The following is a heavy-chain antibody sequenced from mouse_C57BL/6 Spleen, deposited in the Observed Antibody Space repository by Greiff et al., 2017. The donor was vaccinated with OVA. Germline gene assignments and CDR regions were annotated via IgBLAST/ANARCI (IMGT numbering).Heavy chain of an antibody. Sequence: EVQRVESGGGLVKPGGSLKLSCAASGFTFSDYGMHWVRQAPEKGLEWVAYISSGSSTIYYADTVKGRFTISRDTAKNTLFLQMTSLRSEDTAMYYCARPRNYYAMDYWGQGTSVTVSS. D-gene: IGHD2-1*01. J-gene: IGHJ4*01. CDR1: GFTFSDYG. V-gene: IGHV5-17*01. CDR3: ARPRNYYAMDY. CDR2: ISSGSSTI.